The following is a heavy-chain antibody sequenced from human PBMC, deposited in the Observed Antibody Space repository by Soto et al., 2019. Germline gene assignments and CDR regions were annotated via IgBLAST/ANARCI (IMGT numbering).Heavy chain of an antibody. J-gene: IGHJ4*02. CDR1: GYTFTSYG. D-gene: IGHD6-19*01. V-gene: IGHV1-18*01. Sequence: ASVXVSCKASGYTFTSYGISWVRQAPGQGLEWMGWISAYNGNTNYAQKLQGRVTMTTDTSTSTAYMELRSLRSDDTAVYYCARDFLYSGWIRKADYWGQGTLVTVSS. CDR3: ARDFLYSGWIRKADY. CDR2: ISAYNGNT.